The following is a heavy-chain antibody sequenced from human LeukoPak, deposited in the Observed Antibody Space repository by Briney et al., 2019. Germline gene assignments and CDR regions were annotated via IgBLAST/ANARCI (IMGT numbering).Heavy chain of an antibody. CDR1: GFTLSSYA. CDR3: AVHPGIAAAGALDY. V-gene: IGHV3-23*01. Sequence: PGGSLRLSCAASGFTLSSYAMGWVRQAPGKGLEWVSIVSGSGGSTDYANSVKGRFTISRDNSRNTQYLQMNSLRAEDTALYYCAVHPGIAAAGALDYWGQGTLVTVSS. CDR2: VSGSGGST. D-gene: IGHD6-13*01. J-gene: IGHJ4*02.